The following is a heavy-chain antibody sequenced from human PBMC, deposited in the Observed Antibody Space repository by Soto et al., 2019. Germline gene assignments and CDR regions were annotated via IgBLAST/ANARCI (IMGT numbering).Heavy chain of an antibody. V-gene: IGHV1-69*04. D-gene: IGHD4-4*01. CDR2: IIPILGIA. J-gene: IGHJ6*03. CDR3: ARDWGGFRYAETNYSNFAYYYMDV. Sequence: GASVKVSCKASGGTFSSYTISWVRQAPGQGLEWMGRIIPILGIANYAQKFQGRVTITADKSTSTAYMELSSLRSEDTAVYYCARDWGGFRYAETNYSNFAYYYMDVWGKGTTVTVSS. CDR1: GGTFSSYT.